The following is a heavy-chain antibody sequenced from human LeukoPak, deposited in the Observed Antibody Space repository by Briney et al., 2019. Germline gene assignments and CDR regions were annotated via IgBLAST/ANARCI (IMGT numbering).Heavy chain of an antibody. CDR3: AKDLERDYYDSSNAFDY. J-gene: IGHJ4*02. CDR1: GFTFSSYA. CDR2: ISGSGGST. Sequence: QPGGSLRLSCAASGFTFSSYAMSWVRQAPGKGLEWVSAISGSGGSTYYADSVKGRFTISRDNSKNTLYLQMNSLRAEDTAVYYCAKDLERDYYDSSNAFDYWGQGTLVTVSS. D-gene: IGHD3-22*01. V-gene: IGHV3-23*01.